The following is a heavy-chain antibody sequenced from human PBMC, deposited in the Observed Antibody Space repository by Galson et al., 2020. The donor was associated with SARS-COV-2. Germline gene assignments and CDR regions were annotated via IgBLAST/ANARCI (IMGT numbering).Heavy chain of an antibody. Sequence: GESLKISCTGSGYIFTNYWIGWVRQMPGKGLEWMGIRYPGDSDTRYSPSFQGQVTMSADKSTSTAYLRWSSLKASDTAMYYCTTTYCSSGSCYMGFGYWGQGTLVTVSS. CDR2: RYPGDSDT. V-gene: IGHV5-51*03. D-gene: IGHD3-22*01. CDR3: TTTYCSSGSCYMGFGY. CDR1: GYIFTNYW. J-gene: IGHJ4*01.